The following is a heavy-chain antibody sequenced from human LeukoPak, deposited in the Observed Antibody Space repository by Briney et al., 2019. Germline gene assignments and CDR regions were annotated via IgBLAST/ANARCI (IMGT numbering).Heavy chain of an antibody. J-gene: IGHJ4*02. V-gene: IGHV1-69*13. CDR1: GGTFSSYA. D-gene: IGHD3-22*01. Sequence: ASVKVSCKASGGTFSSYAISWVRQAPGQGLEWMGGIIPIFGTANYAQKFQGRVTITADESTSTAYMELSSLRSEDTAVYYCARGKARWLASFDYWGQGTLVTVSS. CDR3: ARGKARWLASFDY. CDR2: IIPIFGTA.